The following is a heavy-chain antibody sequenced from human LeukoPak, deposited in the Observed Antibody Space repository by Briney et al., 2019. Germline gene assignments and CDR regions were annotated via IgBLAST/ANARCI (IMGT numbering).Heavy chain of an antibody. D-gene: IGHD3-10*01. CDR2: IYYSGST. V-gene: IGHV4-39*07. J-gene: IGHJ4*02. CDR1: GGSINSSTYS. CDR3: ARGKEVITMLRGLKPGYYFDY. Sequence: PSETLSLTCTVSGGSINSSTYSWGWIRQPPGKGLEWISSIYYSGSTYNNPSLKSRVTISIDTSKNQFSLKLSSMTAADAAVYYCARGKEVITMLRGLKPGYYFDYWGQGTLVTVSS.